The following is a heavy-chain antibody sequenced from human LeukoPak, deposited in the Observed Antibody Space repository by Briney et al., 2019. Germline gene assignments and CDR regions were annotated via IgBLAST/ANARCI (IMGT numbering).Heavy chain of an antibody. J-gene: IGHJ4*02. CDR2: ISYDGSNK. Sequence: GGSLRLSCAASGFTFSSYGMHWVRQAPGKGLEWVAVISYDGSNKYYADSVKGRFTISRDNSKNTVYLQMNSLRAEDTAVYYCAKDRPSIVGADWGQGTLATVPS. D-gene: IGHD1-26*01. CDR3: AKDRPSIVGAD. V-gene: IGHV3-30*18. CDR1: GFTFSSYG.